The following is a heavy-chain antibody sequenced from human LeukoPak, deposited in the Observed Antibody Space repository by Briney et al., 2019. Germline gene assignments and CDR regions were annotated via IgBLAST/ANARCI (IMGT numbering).Heavy chain of an antibody. Sequence: ASVKVSCKASGYTFTGYYMHWVRQAPGQGLEWMGWINPNSGGTNYAQKFQGWVSMTMDKSISTAYMELSRLRSDDAAVYYCARGEGYGGIYGMDVWGQGTTVTVSS. CDR1: GYTFTGYY. CDR2: INPNSGGT. J-gene: IGHJ6*01. D-gene: IGHD4-23*01. V-gene: IGHV1-2*04. CDR3: ARGEGYGGIYGMDV.